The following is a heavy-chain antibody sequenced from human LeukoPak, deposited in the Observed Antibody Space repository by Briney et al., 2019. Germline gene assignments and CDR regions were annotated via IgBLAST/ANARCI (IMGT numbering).Heavy chain of an antibody. J-gene: IGHJ4*02. Sequence: GGSLRHSCAASGLIFGSYEMNWVRQAPGKGLEWVSYIDANSNKIYYADSVRGRFSTSRDNPRNSMFLQMNRLRVDDTAVYYCASPLRDYWGPGTLVVVSS. CDR1: GLIFGSYE. CDR3: ASPLRDY. CDR2: IDANSNKI. V-gene: IGHV3-48*03.